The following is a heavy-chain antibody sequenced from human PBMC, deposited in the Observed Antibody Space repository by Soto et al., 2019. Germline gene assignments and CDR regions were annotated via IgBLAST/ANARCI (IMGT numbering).Heavy chain of an antibody. V-gene: IGHV3-30*04. CDR1: GFTFSAYA. D-gene: IGHD3-10*01. CDR3: ATVASDTGNLYYFDY. CDR2: ISFDGRKT. J-gene: IGHJ4*02. Sequence: QVQLVESGGGVVQPGRSLRLSCAASGFTFSAYAMHWVRQAPGKGLEWVAVISFDGRKTYYADSMKGRFTISRDNSKDTVYLQMNSLRAEDTAVYHCATVASDTGNLYYFDYWGQGTVVTVSS.